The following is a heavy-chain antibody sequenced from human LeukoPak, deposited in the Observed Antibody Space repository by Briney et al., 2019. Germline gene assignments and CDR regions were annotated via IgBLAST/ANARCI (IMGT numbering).Heavy chain of an antibody. Sequence: PSETLSLTCTVAGASISSSYYYWAWIRQPPGKGLEWIGSIYNAGTTYYNPSLEGRVAMSVDTSKNQFSLKVTSVTAADTAVYYCASDCCDSSCYGTDYWGQGTLVTVSS. V-gene: IGHV4-39*01. J-gene: IGHJ4*02. D-gene: IGHD2-2*01. CDR1: GASISSSYYY. CDR2: IYNAGTT. CDR3: ASDCCDSSCYGTDY.